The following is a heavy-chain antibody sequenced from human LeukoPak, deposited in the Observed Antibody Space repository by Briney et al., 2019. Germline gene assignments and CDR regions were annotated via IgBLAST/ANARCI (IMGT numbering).Heavy chain of an antibody. V-gene: IGHV3-23*01. D-gene: IGHD3-16*01. J-gene: IGHJ4*02. CDR2: IRGNGDT. Sequence: GGTLRLSCAASGLSFSSFAMSWVRQGPARGLEWVSSIRGNGDTFYADSVKGRFTLFSDSSTNTVYFQLNNLRVEDTAIYYCAKASWVSSTDAVRWGQGTLVTVSS. CDR1: GLSFSSFA. CDR3: AKASWVSSTDAVR.